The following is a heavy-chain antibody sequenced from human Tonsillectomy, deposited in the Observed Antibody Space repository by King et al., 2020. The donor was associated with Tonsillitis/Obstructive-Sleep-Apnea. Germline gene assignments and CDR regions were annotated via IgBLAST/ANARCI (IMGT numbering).Heavy chain of an antibody. Sequence: VQLQESGGGLEQPGGSLRLSCAASGFTFSSYAMSWVRQAPGKGLEWVSGISGSGGTTYYADFVKGRFTISRDNSKNTLYLQLHSLRAEDTAVYYCAKVSGSGNYFNAPFDYWGQGTLVTVSS. D-gene: IGHD3-10*01. V-gene: IGHV3-23*01. CDR1: GFTFSSYA. CDR2: ISGSGGTT. CDR3: AKVSGSGNYFNAPFDY. J-gene: IGHJ4*02.